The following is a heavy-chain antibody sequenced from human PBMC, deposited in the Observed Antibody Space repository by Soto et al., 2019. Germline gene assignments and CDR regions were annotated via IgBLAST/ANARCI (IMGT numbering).Heavy chain of an antibody. V-gene: IGHV3-66*01. D-gene: IGHD3-3*01. J-gene: IGHJ4*02. CDR3: AREKGTGDWDNFFHY. CDR2: IHTGGVT. CDR1: GFTVNSNY. Sequence: EVQLVESGGGLVQPGGSLRLSCEASGFTVNSNYMSWVRQAPGKGLEWVAVIHTGGVTYYADSVKGRFIISRDNSKNTLYLQMSSLRAEDPAVYYCAREKGTGDWDNFFHYWGQGTLVPVSS.